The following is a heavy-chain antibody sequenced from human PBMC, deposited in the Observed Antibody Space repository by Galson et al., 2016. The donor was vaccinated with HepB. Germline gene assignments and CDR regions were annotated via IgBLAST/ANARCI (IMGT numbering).Heavy chain of an antibody. CDR2: ISRSGDST. J-gene: IGHJ6*04. CDR3: VQGSTAPAA. CDR1: GFTFNNYG. D-gene: IGHD1-26*01. Sequence: SLRLSCAASGFTFNNYGMTWVRQAPGKGLEVVSSISRSGDSTDYADSVKGRFTISRDNSKNTLSLQMNSLRAEETAVYYCVQGSTAPAAWGKGTTVTVSS. V-gene: IGHV3-23*01.